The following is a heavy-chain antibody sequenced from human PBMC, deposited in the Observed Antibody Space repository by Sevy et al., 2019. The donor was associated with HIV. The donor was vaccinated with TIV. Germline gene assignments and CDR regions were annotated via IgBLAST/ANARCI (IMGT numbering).Heavy chain of an antibody. Sequence: ASVKVSCKASGYTFTSYYLHWVRQAPGQGLEWMGIINPSGGSTTYAPKFQGRVTMTRDTSTSTVYTELSSLRFEDTAVYYCARDTVVVPAALAYWGQGTLVTVSS. V-gene: IGHV1-46*03. CDR1: GYTFTSYY. J-gene: IGHJ4*02. D-gene: IGHD2-2*01. CDR3: ARDTVVVPAALAY. CDR2: INPSGGST.